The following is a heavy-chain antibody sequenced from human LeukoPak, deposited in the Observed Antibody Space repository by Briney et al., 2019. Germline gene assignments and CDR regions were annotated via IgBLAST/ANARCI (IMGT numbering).Heavy chain of an antibody. Sequence: GGSLRLSCAASGFTFSNYTMNWVRQAPGRGLEWVSCISSGSGYIYYADSLMGRFTISRDNAKNSLYLQMNSLRAEDTAVYYCASRPSETGGGYWGQGTLVTVSS. V-gene: IGHV3-21*01. CDR1: GFTFSNYT. CDR2: ISSGSGYI. J-gene: IGHJ4*02. D-gene: IGHD3-16*01. CDR3: ASRPSETGGGY.